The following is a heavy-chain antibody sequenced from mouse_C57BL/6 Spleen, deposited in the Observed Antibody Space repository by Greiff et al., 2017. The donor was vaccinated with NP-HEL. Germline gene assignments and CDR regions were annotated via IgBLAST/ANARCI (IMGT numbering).Heavy chain of an antibody. D-gene: IGHD1-1*01. CDR1: GYTFTSYW. CDR2: IYTSDSET. V-gene: IGHV1-61*01. CDR3: ARSGTTVVDWYFDV. J-gene: IGHJ1*03. Sequence: QVQLQQPGAELVRPGSSVKLSCKASGYTFTSYWMDWVKQRPGQGLEWIGYIYTSDSETHYNQKFKDKATLTVDKSTSTAYMQLSSLTSEDSAVYYCARSGTTVVDWYFDVWGTGTTVTVSS.